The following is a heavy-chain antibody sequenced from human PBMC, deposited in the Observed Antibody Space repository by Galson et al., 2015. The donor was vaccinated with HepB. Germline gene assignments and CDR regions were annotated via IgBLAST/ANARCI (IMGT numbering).Heavy chain of an antibody. CDR2: IKQDGSEK. Sequence: SLRLSCAASGFTFGSYWMSWVRQAPGKGLEWVANIKQDGSEKYYVDSVKGRFTISRDNAKNSLYLQMNSLRAEDTAVYYCARDGSMVRGVMDAFDIWGQGTMVTVSS. V-gene: IGHV3-7*03. CDR1: GFTFGSYW. CDR3: ARDGSMVRGVMDAFDI. J-gene: IGHJ3*02. D-gene: IGHD3-10*01.